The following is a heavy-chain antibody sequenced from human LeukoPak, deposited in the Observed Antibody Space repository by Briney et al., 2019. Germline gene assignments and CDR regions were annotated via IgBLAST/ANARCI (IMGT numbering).Heavy chain of an antibody. CDR1: GGSISTSNW. Sequence: PSGTLSLTCAVSGGSISTSNWWSWVRQPPGKGLEWIGEIYHTGSTNYNSSLKSRVTISVDTSKNQFSLKLSPVTAADTAVYYCASSLVNYYDSSGYQDWFDPWGQGTLVTVSS. J-gene: IGHJ5*02. D-gene: IGHD3-22*01. CDR3: ASSLVNYYDSSGYQDWFDP. CDR2: IYHTGST. V-gene: IGHV4-4*02.